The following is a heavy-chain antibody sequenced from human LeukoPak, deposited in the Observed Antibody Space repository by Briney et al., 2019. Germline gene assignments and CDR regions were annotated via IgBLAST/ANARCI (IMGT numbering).Heavy chain of an antibody. CDR3: ARPLQNYDFWSGYYF. CDR1: GGSISSSSYY. D-gene: IGHD3-3*01. Sequence: PSETLSLTCTVSGGSISSSSYYWGWIRQPPGKGLEWIGSIYYSGSTYYNPSLKSRVTISVDTSKNQFSLKPSSVTAADTAVYYCARPLQNYDFWSGYYFWGQGTLVTVSS. J-gene: IGHJ4*02. V-gene: IGHV4-39*01. CDR2: IYYSGST.